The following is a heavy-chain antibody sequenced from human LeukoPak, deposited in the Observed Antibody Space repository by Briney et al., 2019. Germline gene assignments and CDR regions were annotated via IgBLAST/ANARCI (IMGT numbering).Heavy chain of an antibody. CDR3: ARELGSIAVAGLNWFDP. D-gene: IGHD6-19*01. CDR2: IYTSGST. V-gene: IGHV4-4*07. CDR1: GGSISSYY. J-gene: IGHJ5*02. Sequence: SETLSLTCTVSGGSISSYYWSWIRQPPGKGLEWIGRIYTSGSTNYNPSLKSRVTMSVDTSKNQFSLKLSSVTAADTAVYYCARELGSIAVAGLNWFDPWGQGTLVTVSS.